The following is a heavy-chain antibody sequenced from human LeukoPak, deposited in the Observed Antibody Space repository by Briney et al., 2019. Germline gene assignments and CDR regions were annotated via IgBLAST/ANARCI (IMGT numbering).Heavy chain of an antibody. CDR3: ASFPRGYCSGGSCYKWDY. CDR2: INSDGSST. D-gene: IGHD2-15*01. Sequence: GGSLRLSCAASGFTFSSYWMHWVRQAPGKGLVWVSRINSDGSSTSYADSVKGRFTISRDNAKNTLYLQMNSLRAEDTAVYYCASFPRGYCSGGSCYKWDYWGQGTLVTVSS. V-gene: IGHV3-74*01. J-gene: IGHJ4*02. CDR1: GFTFSSYW.